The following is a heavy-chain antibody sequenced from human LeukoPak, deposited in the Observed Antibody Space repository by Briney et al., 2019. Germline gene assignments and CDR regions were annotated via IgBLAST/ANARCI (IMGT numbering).Heavy chain of an antibody. CDR2: IYSGGST. D-gene: IGHD6-6*01. CDR3: ARSPLEYSSPQGYFDY. J-gene: IGHJ4*02. Sequence: GSLRLSCAASGFTVSSNYMSWVRQAPGKGLEWVSVIYSGGSTYYADSVKGRFTISRDNAKNSLYLQMNSLRAEDTAVYYCARSPLEYSSPQGYFDYWGQGTLVTVSS. CDR1: GFTVSSNY. V-gene: IGHV3-53*01.